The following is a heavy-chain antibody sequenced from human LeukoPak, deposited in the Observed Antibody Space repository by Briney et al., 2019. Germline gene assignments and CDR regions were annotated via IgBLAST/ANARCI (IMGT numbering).Heavy chain of an antibody. J-gene: IGHJ6*03. CDR1: GGSFSNYY. Sequence: SETLSLTCAVYGGSFSNYYWSWIRQPPGKGLEWIGEINDSGRINYNPSLMSRVTVSVDTSKNQFSLRLTSVTATDTAVYYCARRWNYGRNYYIDVWGNGAKVSVSS. CDR3: ARRWNYGRNYYIDV. V-gene: IGHV4-34*01. CDR2: INDSGRI. D-gene: IGHD1-7*01.